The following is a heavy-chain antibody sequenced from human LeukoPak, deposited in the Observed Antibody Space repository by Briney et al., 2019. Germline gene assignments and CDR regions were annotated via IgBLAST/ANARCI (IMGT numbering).Heavy chain of an antibody. D-gene: IGHD2-21*01. CDR1: GGSISSGSYY. J-gene: IGHJ3*02. CDR2: IYTSGST. V-gene: IGHV4-61*02. Sequence: PSETLSFICTVSGGSISSGSYYWSWIRQPAGKGVEWIGGIYTSGSTNYNPSLKSRVTISVDTSKNQFSLKMSSVTASDTAVYYCARERRVRGVVIAYDAFDIWGQGTMVTVSS. CDR3: ARERRVRGVVIAYDAFDI.